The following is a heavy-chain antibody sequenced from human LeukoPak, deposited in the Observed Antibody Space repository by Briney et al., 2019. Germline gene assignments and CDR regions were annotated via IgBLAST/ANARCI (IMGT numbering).Heavy chain of an antibody. Sequence: GGSRRLSCAASGFTFSSYWMHWVRHAPGKGMVWVSRINSDGSSTSYADSVKGRFAISRDNAKNTLYLQMNSLRAEDTSAYYCARDRNTGSSYENLFEYWGQGSLVTVSS. CDR1: GFTFSSYW. J-gene: IGHJ4*02. CDR2: INSDGSST. V-gene: IGHV3-74*01. CDR3: ARDRNTGSSYENLFEY. D-gene: IGHD1-26*01.